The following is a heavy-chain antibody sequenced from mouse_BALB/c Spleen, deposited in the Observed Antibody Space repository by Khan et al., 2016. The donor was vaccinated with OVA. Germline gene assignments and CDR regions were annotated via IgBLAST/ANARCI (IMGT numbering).Heavy chain of an antibody. CDR2: ISYSGST. Sequence: EVQLQESGPGLVKPSQSLSLTCTVTGYSITSDYAWNWIRQFPGNKLEWMGYISYSGSTSYNPSLKSRISITRDTSKNQFFLQLNSVTTEDTATYYCARGDYDGAWFAYWAKGLWSLSLQ. V-gene: IGHV3-2*02. CDR3: ARGDYDGAWFAY. J-gene: IGHJ3*01. D-gene: IGHD2-4*01. CDR1: GYSITSDYA.